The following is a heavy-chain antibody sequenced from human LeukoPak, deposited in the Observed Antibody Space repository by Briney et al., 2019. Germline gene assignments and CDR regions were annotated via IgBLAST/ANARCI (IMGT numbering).Heavy chain of an antibody. V-gene: IGHV1-2*02. Sequence: ASVKVSCKASGYTFTGYYMRWVRQAPGQGLEWMGWINPNSGGTNYAQKFQGRVTMTRDTSISTAYMELSRLRSDDTAVYYCARDESSSWSFDYWGQGTLVTVSS. CDR2: INPNSGGT. CDR1: GYTFTGYY. D-gene: IGHD6-13*01. J-gene: IGHJ4*02. CDR3: ARDESSSWSFDY.